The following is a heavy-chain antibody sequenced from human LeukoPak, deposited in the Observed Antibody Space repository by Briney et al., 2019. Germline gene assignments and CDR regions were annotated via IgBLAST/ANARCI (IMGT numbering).Heavy chain of an antibody. J-gene: IGHJ4*02. CDR3: ARDFDGPRASDY. Sequence: PGRSLRLSCAASGFTFSYFWMHWFRQTPGKGLVWVSCISTDGSYSTYADSVKGRFTISRDNVRNTLYLQMNSLRAEDSAVYYCARDFDGPRASDYWGQGISVTVSS. V-gene: IGHV3-74*01. CDR1: GFTFSYFW. D-gene: IGHD4-17*01. CDR2: ISTDGSYS.